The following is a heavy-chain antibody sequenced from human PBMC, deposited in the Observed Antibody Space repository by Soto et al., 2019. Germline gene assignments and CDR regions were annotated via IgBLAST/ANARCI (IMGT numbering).Heavy chain of an antibody. Sequence: PGESLKISCQGSGYSFTSNWIGWVRQMPGKGLEWMGIINPADSDIKYSPSFQGQVTISADKSIGTAYPQWSSLKASDTAMYYCARHQRDDASRKIDCWGQGTLATVSS. V-gene: IGHV5-51*01. D-gene: IGHD3-16*01. CDR3: ARHQRDDASRKIDC. CDR1: GYSFTSNW. J-gene: IGHJ4*02. CDR2: INPADSDI.